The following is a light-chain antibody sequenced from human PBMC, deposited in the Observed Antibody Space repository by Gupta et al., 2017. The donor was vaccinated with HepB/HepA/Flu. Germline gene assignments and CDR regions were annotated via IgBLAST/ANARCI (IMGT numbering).Light chain of an antibody. Sequence: QSELTQPPSASGTPGQRVTITCSGGSSNIGINPVSWYQQLPGTAPNLLIYSSYQRPSGVPDRFSASKSGTSASLAISGLQFEYGADYCWAAWDDRLDVWVFGGGTNLSVL. CDR1: SSNIGINP. CDR3: AAWDDRLDVWV. CDR2: SSY. V-gene: IGLV1-44*01. J-gene: IGLJ3*02.